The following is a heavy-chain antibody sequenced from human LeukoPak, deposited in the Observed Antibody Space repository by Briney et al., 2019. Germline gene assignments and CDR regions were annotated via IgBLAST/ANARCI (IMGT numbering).Heavy chain of an antibody. CDR1: GFTFSDYA. J-gene: IGHJ4*02. V-gene: IGHV3-30*04. CDR3: ARDQSSDY. Sequence: GGSLRLSCAASGFTFSDYAMHWVRQVPGKGLEWVAIISYDGSDEYYADSLRGRLTISRDNSKNTLYLQMNSLRTEDTALYYCARDQSSDYWGQGTRVTVSS. CDR2: ISYDGSDE.